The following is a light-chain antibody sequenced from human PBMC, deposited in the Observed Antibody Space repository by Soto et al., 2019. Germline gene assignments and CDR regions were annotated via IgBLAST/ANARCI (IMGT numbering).Light chain of an antibody. CDR2: GNS. CDR1: SSNIGAGYD. J-gene: IGLJ2*01. V-gene: IGLV1-40*01. CDR3: QSYDSSLSGVV. Sequence: QSVLTQPPSVSGAPGQRVTISCTGSSSNIGAGYDVNWYQQLPGTAPKLLIHGNSNRPSGVPDRFSGSKSGTSASLAITGLQAEDEADYYCQSYDSSLSGVVFGGGTKVTVL.